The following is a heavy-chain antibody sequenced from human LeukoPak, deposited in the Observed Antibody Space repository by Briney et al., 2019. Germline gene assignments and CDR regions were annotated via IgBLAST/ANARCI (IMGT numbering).Heavy chain of an antibody. CDR1: GYTFTSYY. Sequence: GASVKVSCKASGYTFTSYYMHWVRQAPGQGLEWMGIINPSGGSTSYAQKFQGRVTMTRDTSTSTVYMELSSLRSEDTAVYYCAGGLDTAMVLDFPGLFDYWGQGTLVTVSS. D-gene: IGHD5-18*01. CDR2: INPSGGST. V-gene: IGHV1-46*01. CDR3: AGGLDTAMVLDFPGLFDY. J-gene: IGHJ4*02.